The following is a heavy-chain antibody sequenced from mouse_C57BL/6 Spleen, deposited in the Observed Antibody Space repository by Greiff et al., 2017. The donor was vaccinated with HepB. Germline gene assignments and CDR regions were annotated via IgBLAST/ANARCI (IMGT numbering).Heavy chain of an antibody. CDR1: GYTFTDYY. V-gene: IGHV1-26*01. CDR3: ARWGGSSYDYFDY. J-gene: IGHJ2*01. Sequence: EVKLMESGPELVKPGASVKISCKASGYTFTDYYMNWVKQSHGKSLEWIGDINPNNGGTSYNQKFKGKATLTVDKSSSTAYMELRSLTSEDSAVYYCARWGGSSYDYFDYWGQGTTLTVSS. D-gene: IGHD1-1*01. CDR2: INPNNGGT.